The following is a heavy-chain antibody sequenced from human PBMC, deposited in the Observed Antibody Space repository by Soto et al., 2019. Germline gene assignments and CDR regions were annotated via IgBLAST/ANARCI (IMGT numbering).Heavy chain of an antibody. V-gene: IGHV3-11*06. D-gene: IGHD6-19*01. CDR3: ATHTSGWHYYDY. CDR1: GFNFSDHY. J-gene: IGHJ4*02. CDR2: ISGSSRYT. Sequence: KAGGSLRLSCAASGFNFSDHYMNWVRQAPGKGLEWVSYISGSSRYTNFADSVKGRFTISRDNAKNSLYLQMNSLRVEDTAVYYCATHTSGWHYYDYWGQGTTVTVYS.